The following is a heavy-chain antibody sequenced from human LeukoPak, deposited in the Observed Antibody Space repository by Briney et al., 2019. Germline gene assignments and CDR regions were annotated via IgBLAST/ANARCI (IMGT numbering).Heavy chain of an antibody. V-gene: IGHV4-59*11. CDR3: AREGYCSGGSCHPTAEDAFDI. J-gene: IGHJ3*02. CDR1: GGSFSSHY. CDR2: IYYSGST. Sequence: SETLSLTCTVSGGSFSSHYWSWIRQPPGKGLEWIGYIYYSGSTNYNPSLKSRVTISVDTSKNQFSLKLSSVTAADTAVYYCAREGYCSGGSCHPTAEDAFDIWGQGTMVTVSS. D-gene: IGHD2-15*01.